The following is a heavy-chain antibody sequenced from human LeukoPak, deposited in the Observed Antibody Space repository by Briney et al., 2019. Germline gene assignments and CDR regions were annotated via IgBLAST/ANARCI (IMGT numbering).Heavy chain of an antibody. CDR2: ISDSGGST. J-gene: IGHJ3*02. CDR3: AASSTLVGTAFDI. Sequence: GSLRLSCAASGFTFSSYAMSWVRQAPGKGLEWVSAISDSGGSTYYADSVKGRFTISRDNSKNTLYLQMNSLRAEDTAIYYCAASSTLVGTAFDIWGQGTMVTVSS. D-gene: IGHD1-26*01. CDR1: GFTFSSYA. V-gene: IGHV3-23*01.